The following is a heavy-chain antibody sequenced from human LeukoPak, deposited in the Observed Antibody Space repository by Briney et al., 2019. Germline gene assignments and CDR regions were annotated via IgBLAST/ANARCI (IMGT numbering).Heavy chain of an antibody. CDR2: MNPNSGNT. D-gene: IGHD4-17*01. CDR1: GYTFTSYD. J-gene: IGHJ4*02. V-gene: IGHV1-8*01. Sequence: ASVKVSCKASGYTFTSYDINWVRQATGQGLEWMGWMNPNSGNTGYAQKFQGRVTMTRNTSISTAYMELSSLRSEDTAVYYCARGGADYGDYVFGYWGQGTLVTVSS. CDR3: ARGGADYGDYVFGY.